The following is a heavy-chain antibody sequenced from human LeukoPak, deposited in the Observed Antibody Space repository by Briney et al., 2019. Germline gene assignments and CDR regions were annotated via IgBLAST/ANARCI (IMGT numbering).Heavy chain of an antibody. CDR1: GGSISSYY. CDR3: ARFTPQGYGWGGYNRFDP. D-gene: IGHD3-16*01. CDR2: IYYSGST. V-gene: IGHV4-59*01. Sequence: SETLSLTCTVSGGSISSYYWNWIRQPPGKGLEWIGYIYYSGSTNYNPSLKSRVTISVDTSKDQFSLNLTSVTAADTAVYYCARFTPQGYGWGGYNRFDPWGQGTLVTVSS. J-gene: IGHJ5*02.